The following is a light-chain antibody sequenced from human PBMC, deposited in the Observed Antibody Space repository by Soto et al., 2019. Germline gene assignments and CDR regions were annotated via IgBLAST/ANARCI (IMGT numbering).Light chain of an antibody. V-gene: IGKV1-5*03. CDR2: KAS. J-gene: IGKJ4*01. CDR3: QQRSNWPLT. CDR1: QSISSW. Sequence: DIQMTQSPSTLSASVGDRVTITCRASQSISSWLAWYQQRPGKAPKLLIYKASKLQSGVPARFSGSGSGTDFTLTISSLEPEDFAVYYCQQRSNWPLTFGGGTKVDI.